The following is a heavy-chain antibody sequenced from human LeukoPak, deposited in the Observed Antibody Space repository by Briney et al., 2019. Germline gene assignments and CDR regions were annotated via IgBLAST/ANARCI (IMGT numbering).Heavy chain of an antibody. CDR3: ASGGNFVFFDY. CDR1: GGSISSSSYY. CDR2: IYYSGST. J-gene: IGHJ4*02. Sequence: SETLSLTCTVSGGSISSSSYYWSWIRQPPGKGLEWIGYIYYSGSTNYNPSLKSRVTISVDTSKNQFSLKLSSVTAADTAVYYCASGGNFVFFDYWGQGTLVTVSS. V-gene: IGHV4-61*01. D-gene: IGHD4-23*01.